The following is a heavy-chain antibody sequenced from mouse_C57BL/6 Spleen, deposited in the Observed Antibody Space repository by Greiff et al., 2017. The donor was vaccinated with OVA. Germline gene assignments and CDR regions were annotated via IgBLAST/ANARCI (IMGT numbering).Heavy chain of an antibody. D-gene: IGHD1-1*01. J-gene: IGHJ4*01. CDR3: ARGYYGSSYEVDY. Sequence: EVQLQQSGAELVKPGASVKLSCTASGFNIKDYYMHWVKQRTEQGLEWIGRIDPEDGEPKYAPKFQGKATVTADTSSNTAYLQLSSLTSADTAFYYCARGYYGSSYEVDYWGQGTSVTVSS. V-gene: IGHV14-2*01. CDR2: IDPEDGEP. CDR1: GFNIKDYY.